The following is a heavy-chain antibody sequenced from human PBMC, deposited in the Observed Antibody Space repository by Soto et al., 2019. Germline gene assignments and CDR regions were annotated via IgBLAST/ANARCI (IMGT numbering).Heavy chain of an antibody. D-gene: IGHD3-3*01. J-gene: IGHJ6*02. CDR1: GFTYSRYW. Sequence: PGGSLRLSCAASGFTYSRYWMHWVRQAPGKGLVWVARINGDGTITTYVDSVKGRFTISRDNARNTLSLQMDSLRAEDTAVYYCVRDKYYDFWSGYYTAYQYYGMDVWGQGT. CDR2: INGDGTIT. V-gene: IGHV3-74*01. CDR3: VRDKYYDFWSGYYTAYQYYGMDV.